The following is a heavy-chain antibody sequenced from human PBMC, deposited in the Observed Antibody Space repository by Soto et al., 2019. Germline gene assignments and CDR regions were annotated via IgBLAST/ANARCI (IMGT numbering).Heavy chain of an antibody. CDR2: IYHSGST. J-gene: IGHJ6*02. CDR1: CGSISSSNW. D-gene: IGHD1-26*01. V-gene: IGHV4-4*02. Sequence: SETLSLTCAVSCGSISSSNWWSWVRQPPGKGLEWIGEIYHSGSTNYNPSLKSRVTISVDKSKNQFSLKLSSVTAADTAVYYCARLGARWELLDYYYGMDVWGQGTTVTVSS. CDR3: ARLGARWELLDYYYGMDV.